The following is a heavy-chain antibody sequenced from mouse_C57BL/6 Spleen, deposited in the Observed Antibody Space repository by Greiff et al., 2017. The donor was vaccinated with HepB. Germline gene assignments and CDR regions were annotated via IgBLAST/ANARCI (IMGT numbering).Heavy chain of an antibody. J-gene: IGHJ3*01. Sequence: QVQLKQPGAELVRPGSSVKLSCKASGYTFTSYWMDWVKLRPGQGLEWIGNIYPSDSETHYNQKFKDKATLTVDKSSSTAYMQLSSLTSEDSGVYYCARGEGAWFAYWGQGTLVTVSA. CDR2: IYPSDSET. CDR3: ARGEGAWFAY. CDR1: GYTFTSYW. V-gene: IGHV1-61*01.